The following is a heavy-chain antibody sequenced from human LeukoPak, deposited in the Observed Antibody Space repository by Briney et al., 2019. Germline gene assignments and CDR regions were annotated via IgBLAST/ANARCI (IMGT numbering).Heavy chain of an antibody. CDR2: IRSGGCYI. D-gene: IGHD3-3*01. CDR3: ARIFRTYDFWCAPNRPIDV. Sequence: GGSLRLSCAASGFTFSSYNMNWVRQAPGKGLEWVSSIRSGGCYIYYVDSVRGRFTISRDDAKNSLYLQMDSLRAEDTAVYYCARIFRTYDFWCAPNRPIDVWGQGTLFSVSS. V-gene: IGHV3-21*01. J-gene: IGHJ4*02. CDR1: GFTFSSYN.